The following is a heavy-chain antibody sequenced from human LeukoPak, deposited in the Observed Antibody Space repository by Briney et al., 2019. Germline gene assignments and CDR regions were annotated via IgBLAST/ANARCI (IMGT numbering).Heavy chain of an antibody. CDR3: AKSRAIAARPLLDY. V-gene: IGHV3-23*01. Sequence: PGGSLRLSCAASGFTFSSYVMSWVRQAPGKGLEWVSAISGSGGSTYYADSVKGRFTISRDNSKNTLYLQMNSLRAEDTAVYYCAKSRAIAARPLLDYWGQGTLVTVSS. CDR1: GFTFSSYV. D-gene: IGHD6-6*01. J-gene: IGHJ4*02. CDR2: ISGSGGST.